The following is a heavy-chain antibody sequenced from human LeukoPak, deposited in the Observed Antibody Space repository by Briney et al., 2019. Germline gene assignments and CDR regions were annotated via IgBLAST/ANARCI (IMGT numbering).Heavy chain of an antibody. J-gene: IGHJ3*02. CDR2: IWYDGSNE. Sequence: GRSLRLSCAASGFTFSSYGMHWVRQAPGKGLEWVAVIWYDGSNEYYADSVKGRFTISRDNSKNTLYLQMNSLRAEDTAVYYCARVQWLGDAFDIWGQGTMVTVSS. V-gene: IGHV3-33*01. CDR1: GFTFSSYG. CDR3: ARVQWLGDAFDI. D-gene: IGHD6-19*01.